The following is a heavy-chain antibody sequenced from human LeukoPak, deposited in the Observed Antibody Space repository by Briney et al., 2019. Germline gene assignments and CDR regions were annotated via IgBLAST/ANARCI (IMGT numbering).Heavy chain of an antibody. CDR3: AREIGNIVVVPAATAGPLAS. CDR1: GGTFISYA. Sequence: VASVTVSFTGSGGTFISYAISWVRQAPGQGGEWVGRIIPILGIANYAQKFQGRVTITADKSTSTAYTELSSLRSEDTAVYYCAREIGNIVVVPAATAGPLASWGQGTLVTVSS. V-gene: IGHV1-69*04. CDR2: IIPILGIA. D-gene: IGHD2-2*01. J-gene: IGHJ4*02.